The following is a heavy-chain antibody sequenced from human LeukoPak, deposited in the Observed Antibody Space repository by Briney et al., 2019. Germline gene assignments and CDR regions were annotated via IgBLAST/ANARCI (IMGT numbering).Heavy chain of an antibody. CDR3: ARLVPEPRKTRSSGYEPFDY. CDR2: IIPIFGTA. V-gene: IGHV1-69*06. J-gene: IGHJ4*02. CDR1: GYTFTSYY. Sequence: ASVKVSCKASGYTFTSYYMHWVRQAPGQGLEWMGGIIPIFGTANYAQKFQGRVTITADKSTSTAYMELSSLRSEDTAVYYCARLVPEPRKTRSSGYEPFDYWGQGTLVTVSS. D-gene: IGHD5-12*01.